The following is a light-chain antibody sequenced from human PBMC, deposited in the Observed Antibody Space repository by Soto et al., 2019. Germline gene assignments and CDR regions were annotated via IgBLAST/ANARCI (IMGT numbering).Light chain of an antibody. CDR2: VAS. Sequence: DIQMTQSPPSLSASVGDRVSITCRASRTINTFLNWYQQKPGKAPKLLIFVASSLESGVPSRFSGSGSGTDFTLTISSLQPEDSATYYCQQSYSIPGTFGQGTTVEVK. V-gene: IGKV1-39*01. J-gene: IGKJ1*01. CDR3: QQSYSIPGT. CDR1: RTINTF.